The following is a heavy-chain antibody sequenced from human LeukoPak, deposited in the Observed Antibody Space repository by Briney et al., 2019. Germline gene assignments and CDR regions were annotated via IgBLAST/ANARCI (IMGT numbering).Heavy chain of an antibody. Sequence: GGTLRLSCAASGFTFDDYAMHWVRQAPRKGLEWVSLISGDGGRTYYADSMKGRFTIYRDNTKSSLYLQMNSLRTDDTALYCCAKAGYSAAMDSDYWGEGALVTVSS. CDR3: AKAGYSAAMDSDY. V-gene: IGHV3-43*02. D-gene: IGHD6-13*01. CDR1: GFTFDDYA. CDR2: ISGDGGRT. J-gene: IGHJ4*02.